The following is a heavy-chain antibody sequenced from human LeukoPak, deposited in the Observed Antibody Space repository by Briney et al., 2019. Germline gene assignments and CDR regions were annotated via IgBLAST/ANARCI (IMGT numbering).Heavy chain of an antibody. Sequence: SETLSLTCTVSGGSISRYYWGWIRQPPRKGLEWIGRIYSSGSTNYNPSLKSRVTISVDTSKNQFSLNLSSVTAADTAVYYCARDGYCDSTRCSDAFDIWGQGTMVTVSS. CDR1: GGSISRYY. CDR2: IYSSGST. D-gene: IGHD2-2*03. CDR3: ARDGYCDSTRCSDAFDI. J-gene: IGHJ3*02. V-gene: IGHV4-4*08.